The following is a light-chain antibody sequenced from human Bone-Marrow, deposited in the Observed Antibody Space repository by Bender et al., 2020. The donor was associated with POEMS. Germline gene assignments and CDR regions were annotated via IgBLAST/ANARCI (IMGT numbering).Light chain of an antibody. Sequence: SYVLTQPPSVSVAPGKTARITCGGNNIGRKSVHWYQQKPGQAPVMVVYDDTNRPSGSPERFSGSNSGNTATLTISSVEAGDEADYYCQVWDSSSDSVIFGAGTKVTVL. CDR3: QVWDSSSDSVI. V-gene: IGLV3-21*03. CDR2: DDT. J-gene: IGLJ2*01. CDR1: NIGRKS.